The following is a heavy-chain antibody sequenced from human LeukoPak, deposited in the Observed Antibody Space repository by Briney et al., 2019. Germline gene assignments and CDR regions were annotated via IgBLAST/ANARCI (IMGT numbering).Heavy chain of an antibody. D-gene: IGHD2-2*01. CDR1: GFTFSSYE. CDR2: ISSSGSTI. J-gene: IGHJ5*02. CDR3: ARAYQLLSIDP. V-gene: IGHV3-48*03. Sequence: GGSLRLSCAASGFTFSSYEMNWVRQAPGKGLEWVSYISSSGSTIYYADSVKGRFTISRDNAKNSLYLQMNSLRAEDTAVYYCARAYQLLSIDPWGQGTLVTVSS.